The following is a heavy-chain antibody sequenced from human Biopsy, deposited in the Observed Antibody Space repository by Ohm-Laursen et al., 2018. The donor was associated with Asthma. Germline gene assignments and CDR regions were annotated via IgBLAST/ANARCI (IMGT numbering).Heavy chain of an antibody. CDR1: GFAFDSYA. J-gene: IGHJ4*02. CDR3: ARGLDYSGRSGFDY. CDR2: MSYDGSIK. D-gene: IGHD3-10*01. V-gene: IGHV3-30*03. Sequence: SLRLSCAASGFAFDSYAMYWVRQSPGKGLEWVALMSYDGSIKDYADSVKGRFTISRDNSMNTLYLHMNSLRVEDTAVYYCARGLDYSGRSGFDYWGQGTLVIVSS.